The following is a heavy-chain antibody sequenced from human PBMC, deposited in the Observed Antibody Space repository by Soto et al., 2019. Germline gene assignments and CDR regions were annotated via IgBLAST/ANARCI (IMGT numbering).Heavy chain of an antibody. CDR2: ISGSGGTT. D-gene: IGHD6-25*01. Sequence: EVQLLESGGGLVQPGRSLRLSCAASGFTFSNYAMSWVRQAPGQGLDWVSAISGSGGTTYYADSVKGRFTISRDNTKNTLFLQMNSLRAEDAAVYYCAKFFVETGSNSGWPWSFHCWGQGTLVTGSS. CDR3: AKFFVETGSNSGWPWSFHC. V-gene: IGHV3-23*01. J-gene: IGHJ4*02. CDR1: GFTFSNYA.